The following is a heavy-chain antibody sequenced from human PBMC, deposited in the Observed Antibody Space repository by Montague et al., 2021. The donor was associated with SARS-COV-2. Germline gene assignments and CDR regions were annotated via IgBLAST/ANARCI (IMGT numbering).Heavy chain of an antibody. Sequence: SLSLTYAVYGGSFSGYYWTWIRRSPGKGLEWIAEINHSGTTNYNFNPSLRSRVTISVDTSKSQFSLKLSSVTAADTGVYYCARWDPQTLTMIGLRGKSASDXWSQGTLVTVSS. V-gene: IGHV4-34*01. CDR1: GGSFSGYY. D-gene: IGHD4-23*01. CDR2: INHSGTT. CDR3: ARWDPQTLTMIGLRGKSASDX. J-gene: IGHJ4*02.